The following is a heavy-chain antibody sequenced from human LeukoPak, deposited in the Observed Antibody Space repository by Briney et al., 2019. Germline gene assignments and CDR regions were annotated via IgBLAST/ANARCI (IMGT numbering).Heavy chain of an antibody. Sequence: PSETLSLTCAVSGGPISGFYWTWIRQPPGKGLEFIGQIHYSGSTDYNPSLKSRITMSVDTSKNQFFLSLNSVTAADTAVYYCAKFGLYYNMDVWGQGTTVTVSS. J-gene: IGHJ6*02. D-gene: IGHD3-16*01. V-gene: IGHV4-59*03. CDR1: GGPISGFY. CDR2: IHYSGST. CDR3: AKFGLYYNMDV.